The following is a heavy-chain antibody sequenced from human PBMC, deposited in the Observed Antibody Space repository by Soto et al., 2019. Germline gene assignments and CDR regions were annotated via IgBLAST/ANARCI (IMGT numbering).Heavy chain of an antibody. CDR2: RNAKSGDT. CDR3: ARGNPFNYAGFDV. D-gene: IGHD3-16*01. Sequence: ASVKVSCKASGYTFSDFDINWLRQAAGQGPEWMGWRNAKSGDTFSAQRLQGKFNMTWDTSLSTAYMEVGSLTSDDAAIYYCARGNPFNYAGFDVWGQGTTVTVSS. CDR1: GYTFSDFD. V-gene: IGHV1-8*01. J-gene: IGHJ6*02.